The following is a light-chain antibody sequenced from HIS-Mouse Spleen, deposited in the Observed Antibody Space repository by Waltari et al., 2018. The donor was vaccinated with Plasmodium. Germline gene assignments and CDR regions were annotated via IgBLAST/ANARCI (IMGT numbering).Light chain of an antibody. J-gene: IGLJ2*01. CDR3: QTWGTGMGV. CDR1: SGHSRYA. Sequence: QLVLTHSPSASASLGASVNLTCTLSSGHSRYALACHQQQPEKGPRYLMKLNSDGSHSKGDGIPDRFSGSSSGAERYLTISSLQSEDEADYYCQTWGTGMGVFGGGTKLTVL. CDR2: LNSDGSH. V-gene: IGLV4-69*01.